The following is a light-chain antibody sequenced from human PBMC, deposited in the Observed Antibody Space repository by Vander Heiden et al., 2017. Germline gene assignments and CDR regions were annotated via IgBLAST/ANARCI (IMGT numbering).Light chain of an antibody. J-gene: IGKJ3*01. CDR2: GAS. CDR1: PCVSSSY. CDR3: QQYGSSPFT. Sequence: ETVLTQSPGTLSLSPGERATLSCRASPCVSSSYLAWYQQKPGQAPRLLIYGASSWPTGIPDRFSGSGSGTDFTLTISRLEPEDFAVYYCQQYGSSPFTFGPGTKVDIK. V-gene: IGKV3-20*01.